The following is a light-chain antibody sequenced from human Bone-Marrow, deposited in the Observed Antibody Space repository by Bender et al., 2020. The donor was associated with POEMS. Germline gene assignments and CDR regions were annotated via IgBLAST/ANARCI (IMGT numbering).Light chain of an antibody. V-gene: IGLV2-23*01. CDR1: SSDVGSYNL. J-gene: IGLJ3*02. CDR2: EGN. CDR3: CSYAGTYLVV. Sequence: QSALTQPASVSGSPGQSITISCTGTSSDVGSYNLVSWYQQHPGKAPKLMIYEGNKRPSGVSNRFSGSKSGNTASLTISGLQAEDEADYHCCSYAGTYLVVFGGGTKLTVL.